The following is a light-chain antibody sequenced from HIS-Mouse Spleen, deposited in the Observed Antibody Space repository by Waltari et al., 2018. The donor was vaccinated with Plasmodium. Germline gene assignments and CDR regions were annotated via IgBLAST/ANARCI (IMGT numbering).Light chain of an antibody. CDR3: YSTDSSGNHRV. CDR1: ALPKKY. CDR2: EDS. Sequence: SYELTQPPSVSVSPGQTARITCSGDALPKKYAYWYQQKSGQDPVLVIYEDSKRPSGIHERFSGSSSGTMATLTISGDQVEDEADYYCYSTDSSGNHRVFGGGTKLTVL. V-gene: IGLV3-10*01. J-gene: IGLJ3*02.